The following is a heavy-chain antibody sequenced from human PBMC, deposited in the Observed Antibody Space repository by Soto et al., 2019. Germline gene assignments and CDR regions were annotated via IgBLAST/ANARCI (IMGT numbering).Heavy chain of an antibody. CDR1: GGTFSSYS. CDR2: IIPIFGTA. CDR3: ARDGGRHSGGIDY. J-gene: IGHJ4*02. D-gene: IGHD1-26*01. V-gene: IGHV1-69*01. Sequence: QVQLVQSGAEVKKPGSSVKVSCKASGGTFSSYSINWVRQAPGQGLEWMGEIIPIFGTANYAQKFQGRVTITADESTSAAYMELSSLRSEDTAVYYCARDGGRHSGGIDYWGQGTRVTVSS.